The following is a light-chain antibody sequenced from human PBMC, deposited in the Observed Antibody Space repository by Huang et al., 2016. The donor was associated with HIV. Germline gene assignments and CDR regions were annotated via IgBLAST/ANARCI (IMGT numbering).Light chain of an antibody. CDR2: DAS. V-gene: IGKV1-39*01. J-gene: IGKJ1*01. Sequence: DIQMTQSPSSLSASVGDRVTITCRASQSIRSYLNWYLQKPGKAPKLLIYDASNLQGGVPSRFSGSGSGTYFTLTITSLQPDDFGTYYCQQLYTTLSFGQGTRVEMK. CDR1: QSIRSY. CDR3: QQLYTTLS.